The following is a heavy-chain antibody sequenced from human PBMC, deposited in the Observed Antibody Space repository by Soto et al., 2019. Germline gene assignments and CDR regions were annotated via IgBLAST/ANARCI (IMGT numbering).Heavy chain of an antibody. V-gene: IGHV1-2*04. CDR1: GYTFTGYY. CDR2: INPNSGGT. CDR3: ARDLNRRYYDSSGYYLAPSHYYSGMDD. Sequence: ASVKVSCKASGYTFTGYYMHWVRQAPGQGLEWMGWINPNSGGTNYAQKFQGWVTMTRDTSISTAYMELSRLRSDDTAVYYCARDLNRRYYDSSGYYLAPSHYYSGMDDWGQGTMVTV. J-gene: IGHJ6*02. D-gene: IGHD3-22*01.